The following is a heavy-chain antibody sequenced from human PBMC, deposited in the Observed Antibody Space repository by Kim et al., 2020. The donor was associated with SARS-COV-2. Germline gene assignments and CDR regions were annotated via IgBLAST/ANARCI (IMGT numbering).Heavy chain of an antibody. J-gene: IGHJ4*02. CDR3: ARAAGYYYYSSGYYCVDY. V-gene: IGHV4-34*01. CDR1: GGSFSGYY. D-gene: IGHD3-22*01. Sequence: SETLSLTCAVYGGSFSGYYWSWIRQPPGKGLEWIGEINHSGSTNYNPSLKSRVTISVDTSKNQFSLKLSSVTAADTPVYYCARAAGYYYYSSGYYCVDYWGQGTPVTVSS. CDR2: INHSGST.